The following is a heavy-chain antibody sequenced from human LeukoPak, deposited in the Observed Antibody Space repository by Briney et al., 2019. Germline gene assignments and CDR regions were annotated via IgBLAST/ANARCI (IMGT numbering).Heavy chain of an antibody. CDR3: ASGTGIAVAGLAGDFDY. CDR2: IYHSGST. Sequence: SETLSLTCAVSGYSISSGYYWGWIRQPPGKGLEWIGSIYHSGSTYYNPSLKSRFTISVDTSKNQFSLELSSVTAGDTAVYYCASGTGIAVAGLAGDFDYWGQGTLVTVSS. V-gene: IGHV4-38-2*01. CDR1: GYSISSGYY. D-gene: IGHD6-19*01. J-gene: IGHJ4*02.